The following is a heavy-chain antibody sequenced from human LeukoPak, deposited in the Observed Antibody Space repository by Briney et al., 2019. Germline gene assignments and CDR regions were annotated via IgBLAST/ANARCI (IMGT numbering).Heavy chain of an antibody. CDR3: ALAYTSNWAFDY. D-gene: IGHD4-11*01. J-gene: IGHJ4*02. V-gene: IGHV1-3*01. Sequence: GASVKVSCKASGYTFTTYAMHWVRQAPGQRLEWMGWIHGGNGNTKYSQKFQDRLTITRDTSASTAYMELSSLRSEDTAVFYCALAYTSNWAFDYWGQGTLLTVSS. CDR2: IHGGNGNT. CDR1: GYTFTTYA.